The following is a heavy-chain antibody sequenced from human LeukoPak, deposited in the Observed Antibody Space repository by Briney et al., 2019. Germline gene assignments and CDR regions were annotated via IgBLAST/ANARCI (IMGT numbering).Heavy chain of an antibody. CDR1: GGSFSSYA. J-gene: IGHJ3*02. CDR3: ARETRKGSYWKAWRLDI. V-gene: IGHV1-69*01. D-gene: IGHD1-26*01. Sequence: SVKVSCKASGGSFSSYAISWVRQAPEQGVGCMGGIIPIFGTANYTQKLQGRVTLSPEESTSTAYMEICRLRSEDTAVYYCARETRKGSYWKAWRLDIWGQGTMVTVSS. CDR2: IIPIFGTA.